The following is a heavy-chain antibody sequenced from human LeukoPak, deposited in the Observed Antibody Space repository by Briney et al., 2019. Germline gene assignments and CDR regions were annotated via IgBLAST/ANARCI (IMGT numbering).Heavy chain of an antibody. CDR2: IIPILGIA. Sequence: SVKVSCKASGGTFSSYAISWVRQAPGQGLEWMGRIIPILGIANYAQKFQGRVTITADKSTSTAYMELSSLRSEDTAVYYCARGGSYYGSGMDWFDPWGQGTLVTVSS. D-gene: IGHD3-10*01. CDR3: ARGGSYYGSGMDWFDP. J-gene: IGHJ5*02. CDR1: GGTFSSYA. V-gene: IGHV1-69*04.